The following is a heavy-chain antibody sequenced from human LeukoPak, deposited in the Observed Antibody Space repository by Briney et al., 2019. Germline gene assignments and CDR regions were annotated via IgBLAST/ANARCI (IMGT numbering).Heavy chain of an antibody. Sequence: PGRSLRLSCTASGFTFGDYAMSWFRQAPGKGLEWVGFIRSKAYGGTTEYAASVKGRFTISRDDSKSIAYLQMNSLKTEDTAVYYCARPRGTYYDILTPSYNAFDIWGQGTMVTVSS. CDR1: GFTFGDYA. J-gene: IGHJ3*02. D-gene: IGHD3-9*01. CDR3: ARPRGTYYDILTPSYNAFDI. CDR2: IRSKAYGGTT. V-gene: IGHV3-49*03.